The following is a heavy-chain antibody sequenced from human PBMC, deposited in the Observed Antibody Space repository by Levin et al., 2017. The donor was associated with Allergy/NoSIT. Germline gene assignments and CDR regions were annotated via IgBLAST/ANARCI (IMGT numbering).Heavy chain of an antibody. CDR3: ARYIATTGRQDY. D-gene: IGHD6-13*01. CDR1: GYTFTNYD. J-gene: IGHJ4*02. CDR2: MNPNSGNT. Sequence: ASVKVSCTASGYTFTNYDINWVRQATGQGLEWMGWMNPNSGNTGYAQKFQGRVTMTRNTSINTAYMELSSLRSEDTALYYCARYIATTGRQDYWGQGTLVTVSS. V-gene: IGHV1-8*01.